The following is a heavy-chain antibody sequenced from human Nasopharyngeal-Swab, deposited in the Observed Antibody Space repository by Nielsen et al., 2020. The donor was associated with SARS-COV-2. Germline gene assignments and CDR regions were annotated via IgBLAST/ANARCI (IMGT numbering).Heavy chain of an antibody. CDR2: ISPSGLST. Sequence: ASVTVSCKASENTFSSYYVQWVRQAPGQGLEWMGIISPSGLSTTYAEKFQGRVTMTRDTSTNTVYMELSSLRSEDTAVYYCVRAWQQYFDSWGQGTLVTVSS. CDR3: VRAWQQYFDS. J-gene: IGHJ4*02. V-gene: IGHV1-46*01. CDR1: ENTFSSYY.